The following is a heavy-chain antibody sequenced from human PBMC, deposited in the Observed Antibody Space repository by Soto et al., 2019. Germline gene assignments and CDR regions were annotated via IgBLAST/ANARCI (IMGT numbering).Heavy chain of an antibody. D-gene: IGHD5-18*01. CDR3: ARGLDSAKVGY. V-gene: IGHV3-53*01. Sequence: VQQVESGGGLIQPGGSLRLSCAASGFTVSNNHMTWVHQAPGRGPEWVSTIYYNDNTYYADSVKGRFTISRDNSKNILYLQMNSLRAEDTAVYYCARGLDSAKVGYWGQGTLVTVSS. CDR1: GFTVSNNH. J-gene: IGHJ4*02. CDR2: IYYNDNT.